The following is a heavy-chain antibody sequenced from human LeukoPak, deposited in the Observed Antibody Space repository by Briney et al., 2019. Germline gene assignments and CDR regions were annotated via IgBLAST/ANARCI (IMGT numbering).Heavy chain of an antibody. V-gene: IGHV3-53*01. CDR1: GLTVSSNY. CDR2: IYSGGIT. Sequence: GGSLRLSRAASGLTVSSNYTSWVSHDPGKWLEWDSVIYSGGITYSADSVKGRFTTSRENSKTTLYLQMNSLRPETTPVYNRGREKYYYNSSGYYWYYFDYWGRGTVV. J-gene: IGHJ4*02. D-gene: IGHD3-22*01. CDR3: GREKYYYNSSGYYWYYFDY.